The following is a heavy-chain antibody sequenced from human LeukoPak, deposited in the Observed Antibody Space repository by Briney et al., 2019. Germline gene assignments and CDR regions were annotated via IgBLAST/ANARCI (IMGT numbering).Heavy chain of an antibody. CDR3: TRTTFLGSTYFQH. D-gene: IGHD1-1*01. J-gene: IGHJ1*01. Sequence: SVKDSCKASGGTFISYAIRWVRQAPGQGVEWMGFISAYNGNTHYAQMLQGRVTMTTDTSTNTAYMELRSLRPDDTAVYYCTRTTFLGSTYFQHWGQGTLVTVSS. CDR1: GGTFISYA. CDR2: ISAYNGNT. V-gene: IGHV1-18*01.